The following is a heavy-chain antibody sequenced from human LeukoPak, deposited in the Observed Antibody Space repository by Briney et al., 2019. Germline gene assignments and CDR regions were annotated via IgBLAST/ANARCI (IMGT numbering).Heavy chain of an antibody. CDR3: ARTTGSTWDWFDP. J-gene: IGHJ5*02. V-gene: IGHV4-4*07. CDR1: GGSLSSYY. CDR2: IYTSGST. Sequence: SETLSLTCTVSGGSLSSYYWSWIRQPAGKGLEWIGRIYTSGSTNYNPSLKSRVTISVDKSKNQVSLKLRSVTAADTAVYYCARTTGSTWDWFDPWGQGILVTVSS. D-gene: IGHD1-1*01.